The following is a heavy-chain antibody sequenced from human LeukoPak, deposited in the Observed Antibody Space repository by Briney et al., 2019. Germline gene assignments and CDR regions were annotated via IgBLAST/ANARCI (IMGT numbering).Heavy chain of an antibody. V-gene: IGHV4-39*01. D-gene: IGHD6-19*01. CDR3: ARHQWHYYYYMGV. CDR1: GGSISSSSYY. CDR2: IYFSGDT. J-gene: IGHJ6*03. Sequence: SETLSLTCTVSGGSISSSSYYWGWIRQPPGKGLEWIGSIYFSGDTYYNPSLKSRRVTISVDTSKNQFSLRLSSVTAADTAVYYCARHQWHYYYYMGVWGKGSTVTVSS.